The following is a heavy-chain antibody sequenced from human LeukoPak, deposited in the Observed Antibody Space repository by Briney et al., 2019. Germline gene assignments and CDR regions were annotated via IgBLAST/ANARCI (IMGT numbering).Heavy chain of an antibody. V-gene: IGHV4-59*01. D-gene: IGHD3-10*01. J-gene: IGHJ6*03. Sequence: SETLSLTCTVSGGSISSYYWSWIRQPPGKGLEWIGYIYYSGSTNYNPSLKSRVTISVDTSKNQFSLKLSSVTAADTAVYYCARSGRGVDSFYFYMDVWGKGTTVTVSS. CDR2: IYYSGST. CDR3: ARSGRGVDSFYFYMDV. CDR1: GGSISSYY.